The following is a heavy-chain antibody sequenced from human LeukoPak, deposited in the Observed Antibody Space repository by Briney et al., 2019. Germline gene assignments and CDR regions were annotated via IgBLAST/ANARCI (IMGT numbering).Heavy chain of an antibody. J-gene: IGHJ5*02. CDR1: GYSISSGYY. CDR2: IYHSGST. D-gene: IGHD3-10*01. V-gene: IGHV4-38-2*02. CDR3: ARSYKWFGETLPQRKYNWFDP. Sequence: SETLSLTCTVSGYSISSGYYWGWIRQPPGKGLEWIGSIYHSGSTYYNPSLKSRVTISVDTSKNQFSLKLSSVTAADTAVYYCARSYKWFGETLPQRKYNWFDPWGQGTLVTVSS.